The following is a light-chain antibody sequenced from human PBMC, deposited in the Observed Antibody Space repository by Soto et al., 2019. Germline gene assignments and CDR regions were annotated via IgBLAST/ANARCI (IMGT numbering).Light chain of an antibody. CDR3: QQYGSSPIT. CDR1: QSVTSSD. Sequence: EIVLTQSPGTLSLSLGESATLSCRASQSVTSSDLAWYQRKPGQAPRRLIYGISTRATGIPDKFSGSGSGTDFTLTVSRLEPEDFAVYYCQQYGSSPITFGQGTRLEIK. J-gene: IGKJ5*01. V-gene: IGKV3-20*01. CDR2: GIS.